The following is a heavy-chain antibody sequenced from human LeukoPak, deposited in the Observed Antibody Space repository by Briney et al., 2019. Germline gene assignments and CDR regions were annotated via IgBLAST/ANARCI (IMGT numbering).Heavy chain of an antibody. D-gene: IGHD4-11*01. CDR3: ARAAPAIDYLNWFDP. Sequence: PSQTLSLTCTVSGGSISSGGYYWSWIRQHPGTGLEWIGYIYYSGSTYYNPSLKSRVTISVDTSKNQFSLKLSSVTAADTAVYYCARAAPAIDYLNWFDPWGQGTLVTVFS. J-gene: IGHJ5*02. CDR1: GGSISSGGYY. V-gene: IGHV4-31*03. CDR2: IYYSGST.